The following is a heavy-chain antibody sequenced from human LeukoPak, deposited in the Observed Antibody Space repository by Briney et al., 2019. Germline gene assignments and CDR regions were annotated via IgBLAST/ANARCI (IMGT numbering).Heavy chain of an antibody. Sequence: ASVNVSCKASGYTFTGYYMHWVRQAPGQGLEWMGWVNPNSGGTNYAQKFQGRFTMTRDTSINTAYMEVSGLRSDDTAVYYCSRGAPTIAMTGTGLDYWGQGTLVAVSS. CDR1: GYTFTGYY. D-gene: IGHD6-19*01. CDR3: SRGAPTIAMTGTGLDY. J-gene: IGHJ4*02. V-gene: IGHV1-2*02. CDR2: VNPNSGGT.